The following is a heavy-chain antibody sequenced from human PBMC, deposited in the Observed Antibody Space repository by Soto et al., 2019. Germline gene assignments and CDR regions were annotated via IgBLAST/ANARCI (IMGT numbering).Heavy chain of an antibody. CDR2: IYYDGNT. J-gene: IGHJ4*02. D-gene: IGHD6-6*01. CDR3: ARSSITPRLFMYPFDY. CDR1: GDSISGGDYY. V-gene: IGHV4-39*01. Sequence: SETLSLTCSVSGDSISGGDYYWSWIRQPPGEALECIGNIYYDGNTYYNPSLKSRVTISLDTSKNQFSLRLNSVTAADTAVYYCARSSITPRLFMYPFDYWGQGTLVTVSS.